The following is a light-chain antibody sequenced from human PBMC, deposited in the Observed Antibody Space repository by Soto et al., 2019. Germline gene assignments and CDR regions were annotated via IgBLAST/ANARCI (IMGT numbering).Light chain of an antibody. V-gene: IGKV1-5*02. J-gene: IGKJ1*01. CDR2: DVS. CDR1: QSVSTR. Sequence: EIQLTQSPSSLSASVVDRVTIICRASQSVSTRLAWYQQKPGKAPKVLIYDVSSLQSGVPSRFSGSGSGTEFTLTISSLQPDDFATYYCQHYNSYSEAFGQGTKVDIK. CDR3: QHYNSYSEA.